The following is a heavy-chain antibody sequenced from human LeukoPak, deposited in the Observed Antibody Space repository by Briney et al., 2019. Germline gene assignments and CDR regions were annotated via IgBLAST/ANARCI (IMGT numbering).Heavy chain of an antibody. CDR1: GFTFSDYY. D-gene: IGHD2-15*01. CDR2: ISSSGSTI. V-gene: IGHV3-11*01. CDR3: ARDYCSGGSCLDAFDI. Sequence: GGSLRLSCAASGFTFSDYYMSWIRQAPGKGLEWVSYISSSGSTIYYADSVKGRFTISRDNAKNSLYLQMNSPRAEDTAVYYCARDYCSGGSCLDAFDIWGQGTMVTVSS. J-gene: IGHJ3*02.